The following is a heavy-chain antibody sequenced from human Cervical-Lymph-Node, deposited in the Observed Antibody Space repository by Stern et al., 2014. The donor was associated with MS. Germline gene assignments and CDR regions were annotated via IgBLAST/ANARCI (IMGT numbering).Heavy chain of an antibody. J-gene: IGHJ6*02. V-gene: IGHV3-21*01. Sequence: EVQLVQSGGGLVKPGGSLRLSCAASGFTFSSYSMNWVRQAPGKGLEWVSSIRISISYIYYADSVKGRFTISRDNAKNSLYLQMNSLRAEDTAVYYCARDQGDYYYYGMDVWGQGTTVTVSS. CDR3: ARDQGDYYYYGMDV. D-gene: IGHD3-16*01. CDR1: GFTFSSYS. CDR2: IRISISYI.